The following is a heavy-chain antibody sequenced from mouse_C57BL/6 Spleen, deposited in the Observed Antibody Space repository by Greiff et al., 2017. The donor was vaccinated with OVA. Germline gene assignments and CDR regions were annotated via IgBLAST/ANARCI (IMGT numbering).Heavy chain of an antibody. J-gene: IGHJ1*03. V-gene: IGHV1-64*01. D-gene: IGHD1-1*01. CDR3: AREGDYYGSSYYWYFDV. Sequence: QVQLQQPGAELVKPGASVKLSCKASGYTFTSYWMHWVKQRPGQGLEWIGMIHPNSGSTNYNEKFKSKATLTVDKSSSTAYMQLSSLTSEDSAVYDCAREGDYYGSSYYWYFDVWGTGTTVTVSS. CDR2: IHPNSGST. CDR1: GYTFTSYW.